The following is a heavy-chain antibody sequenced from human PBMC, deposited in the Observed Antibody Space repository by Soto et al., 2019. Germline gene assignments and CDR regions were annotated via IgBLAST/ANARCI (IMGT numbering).Heavy chain of an antibody. Sequence: GGSLRLSCAASGFTFSSYWMSWVRQAPGKGLEWVANIKQDGSEKYYVDSVKGRFTISRDNAKNSLYLQMNSLRAEDTAVYYCARDILPYYYDSSGYQKAIDYWGQGTLVTVSS. CDR1: GFTFSSYW. V-gene: IGHV3-7*01. CDR3: ARDILPYYYDSSGYQKAIDY. D-gene: IGHD3-22*01. J-gene: IGHJ4*02. CDR2: IKQDGSEK.